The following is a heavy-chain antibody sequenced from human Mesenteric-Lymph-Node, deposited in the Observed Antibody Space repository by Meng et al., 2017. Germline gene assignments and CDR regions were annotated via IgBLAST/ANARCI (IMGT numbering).Heavy chain of an antibody. V-gene: IGHV1-69*05. J-gene: IGHJ6*02. D-gene: IGHD3-10*01. CDR3: TTPYGSGSGTHYYYYYGMDV. Sequence: SVKVSCKASGGTFSSYAISWVRRAPGQGLEWMGGIIPIFGTANYAQKFQGRVTITTDESTSTAYMELSSLRSEDTAVYYCTTPYGSGSGTHYYYYYGMDVWGQGTTVTVSS. CDR2: IIPIFGTA. CDR1: GGTFSSYA.